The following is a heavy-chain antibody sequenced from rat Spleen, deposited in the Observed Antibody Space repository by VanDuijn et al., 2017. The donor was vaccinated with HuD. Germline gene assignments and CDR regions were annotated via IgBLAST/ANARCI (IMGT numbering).Heavy chain of an antibody. CDR3: ARWKYTTDWFAY. D-gene: IGHD1-6*01. V-gene: IGHV2S63*01. CDR2: MWTGGNT. CDR1: GFSLMDYS. J-gene: IGHJ3*01. Sequence: VLLKESAPGLVQPSQTLSLTCTVSGFSLMDYSVHWIRQPPGKGLEWMGVMWTGGNTDYNSALRSRLSISRDTSKSQVFLKMNSLQTEDTAMYFCARWKYTTDWFAYWGHGTLVTVSS.